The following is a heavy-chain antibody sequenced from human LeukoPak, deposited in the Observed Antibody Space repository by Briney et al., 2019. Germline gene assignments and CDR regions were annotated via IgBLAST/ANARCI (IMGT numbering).Heavy chain of an antibody. Sequence: PGGSLTLSCAASGFTFSNYGMTWVRQAPGKGLEWVSSISSSSSYIYYADSVKGRFTISRDNAKNSLYLQMNSLRVEDTAVYYCARGSGSYPDYWGQGTLVTVSS. V-gene: IGHV3-21*01. CDR1: GFTFSNYG. CDR3: ARGSGSYPDY. D-gene: IGHD1-26*01. CDR2: ISSSSSYI. J-gene: IGHJ4*02.